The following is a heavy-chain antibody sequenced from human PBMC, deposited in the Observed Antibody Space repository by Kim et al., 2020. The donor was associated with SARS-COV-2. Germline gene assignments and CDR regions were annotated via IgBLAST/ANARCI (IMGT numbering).Heavy chain of an antibody. CDR1: GFAFSNYW. V-gene: IGHV3-74*03. Sequence: GGSLRLSCAASGFAFSNYWMHWVRQGPGQGLEWVSFINADESRATYADSVKGRFSISRDNVKSTVYLEMNSLRPEDTAGYYCARQKGSSNSFNSWGQGT. CDR3: ARQKGSSNSFNS. CDR2: INADESRA. D-gene: IGHD4-4*01. J-gene: IGHJ5*01.